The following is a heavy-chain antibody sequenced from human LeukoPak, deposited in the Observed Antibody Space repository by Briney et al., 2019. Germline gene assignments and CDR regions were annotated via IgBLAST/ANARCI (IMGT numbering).Heavy chain of an antibody. Sequence: ASVKVSCKASGYTFTSYDINWVRQATGQGLEWMGWMNPNSGNTGYAQKFQGRVTMTRNTSISTAYMELSSLRSEDTAVYYCARGPILLTGTTPYYMDVWGKGTTVTISS. CDR1: GYTFTSYD. CDR3: ARGPILLTGTTPYYMDV. D-gene: IGHD1-20*01. CDR2: MNPNSGNT. J-gene: IGHJ6*03. V-gene: IGHV1-8*01.